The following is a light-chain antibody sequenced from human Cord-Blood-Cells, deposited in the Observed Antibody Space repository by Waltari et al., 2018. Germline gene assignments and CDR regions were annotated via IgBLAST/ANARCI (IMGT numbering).Light chain of an antibody. V-gene: IGLV2-14*03. Sequence: QSALTQPASVSGSPGQSITISCTGTRSDVGGYNYVSCYQQHPGKAPKLMIYDVSNRPSGVSNRFSGSQSGNTASLTISGLQAEDEADYYCSSYTSSSTLVFGGGTKLTVL. CDR2: DVS. J-gene: IGLJ3*02. CDR3: SSYTSSSTLV. CDR1: RSDVGGYNY.